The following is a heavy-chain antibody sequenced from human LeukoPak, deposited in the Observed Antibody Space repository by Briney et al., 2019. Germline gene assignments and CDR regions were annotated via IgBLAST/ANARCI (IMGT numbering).Heavy chain of an antibody. CDR1: GFNFDNFA. Sequence: GKSLTLSCVVSGFNFDNFAMHWVRQPLGKGLEWVAVISHDGRTKYYADSMKGRIAISRDNSKNTLFLQMNNLRSEDTAVYFCARPSPPGDGYNPPDHWGQGTLVTVSS. D-gene: IGHD5-24*01. CDR2: ISHDGRTK. CDR3: ARPSPPGDGYNPPDH. V-gene: IGHV3-30*09. J-gene: IGHJ4*02.